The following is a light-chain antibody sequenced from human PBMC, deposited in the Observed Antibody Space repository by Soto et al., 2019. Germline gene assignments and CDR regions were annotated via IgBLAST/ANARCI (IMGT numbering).Light chain of an antibody. CDR1: QSISSGS. V-gene: IGKV3-20*01. CDR2: AAS. CDR3: QHYGSSPPFT. Sequence: VLTQSPGNLSLSPGERATLSCRASQSISSGSLAWYQQKPGQAPRLLIFAASARVTGIPDRFSGSGSGTGFTLTISRLEPEDFAVYYCQHYGSSPPFTFGPGTKVDIK. J-gene: IGKJ3*01.